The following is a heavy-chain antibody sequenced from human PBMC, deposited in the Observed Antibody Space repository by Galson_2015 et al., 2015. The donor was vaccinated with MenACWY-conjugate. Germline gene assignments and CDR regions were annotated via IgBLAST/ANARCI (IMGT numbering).Heavy chain of an antibody. D-gene: IGHD3-16*01. V-gene: IGHV3-15*01. Sequence: SLRLSCAASGFTFRNVWMSWVRQAPGKGLEWVGRIKSKSDGGTRDYAAPVKDRFTISRDDSKDTLDLQMNGLKTEDTAMDYCVKYDSNDCFDLWGQGTLV. CDR2: IKSKSDGGTR. J-gene: IGHJ4*02. CDR3: VKYDSNDCFDL. CDR1: GFTFRNVW.